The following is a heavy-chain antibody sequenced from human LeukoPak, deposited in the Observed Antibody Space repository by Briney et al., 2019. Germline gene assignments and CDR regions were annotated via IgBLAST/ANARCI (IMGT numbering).Heavy chain of an antibody. CDR3: VKDPRDRYYCGGDCYRRGLLYYFDY. Sequence: PGGSLRLSCAASGFNFGNNGMSWVRQAPGKGLEWVSGISASGRSTYYADSVKGRFTISRDNSKNTLYLQMNSLRAEDTAVYYCVKDPRDRYYCGGDCYRRGLLYYFDYWGQGTLVTVSS. J-gene: IGHJ4*02. V-gene: IGHV3-23*01. CDR2: ISASGRST. CDR1: GFNFGNNG. D-gene: IGHD2-21*02.